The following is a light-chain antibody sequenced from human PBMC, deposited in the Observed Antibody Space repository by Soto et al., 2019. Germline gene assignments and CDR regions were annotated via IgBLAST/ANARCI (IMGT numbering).Light chain of an antibody. CDR2: SNH. Sequence: QSVLTQPPSASGTPGQRVTISCSGSSSNIGSNTVNWYQQLPGTAPKLLIYSNHQRPSGVADRFSGSKSGTSASLAISGLQSEDEADYYCAPWDDSLNGYVFGTGTKLTVL. CDR3: APWDDSLNGYV. J-gene: IGLJ1*01. V-gene: IGLV1-44*01. CDR1: SSNIGSNT.